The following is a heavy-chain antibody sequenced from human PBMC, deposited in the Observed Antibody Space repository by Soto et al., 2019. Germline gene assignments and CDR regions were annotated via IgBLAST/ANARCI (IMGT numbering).Heavy chain of an antibody. CDR1: GGTFSSYA. Sequence: SVKVSCKASGGTFSSYAISWVRQAPGQGLEWMGGIIPIFGTADYAQKFQGRVTITADESTSTAYMELSSLRSEDTAVYYCASHYDSSSYYYYYGMDFSGQGTTVTVSS. V-gene: IGHV1-69*13. D-gene: IGHD3-22*01. CDR3: ASHYDSSSYYYYYGMDF. CDR2: IIPIFGTA. J-gene: IGHJ6*02.